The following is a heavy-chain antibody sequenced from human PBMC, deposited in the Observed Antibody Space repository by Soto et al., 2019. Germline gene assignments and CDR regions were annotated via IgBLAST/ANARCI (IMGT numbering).Heavy chain of an antibody. D-gene: IGHD5-12*01. J-gene: IGHJ5*02. CDR3: ARGEFYDFNWFDP. V-gene: IGHV1-2*02. CDR2: ISPNSGDT. CDR1: GFTFTGYY. Sequence: GASVKVSCKASGFTFTGYYMHWIRQAPGQGLEWMGWISPNSGDTPYAQNFQGRVTMTRDTSINTVYMELKWLRSDDTAVYYCARGEFYDFNWFDPWGQGTLVTSPQ.